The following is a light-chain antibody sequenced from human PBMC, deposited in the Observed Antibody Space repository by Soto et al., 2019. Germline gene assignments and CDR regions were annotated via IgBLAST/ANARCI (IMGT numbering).Light chain of an antibody. J-gene: IGKJ1*01. V-gene: IGKV1-5*01. Sequence: DIQMTQSPSTLSASVGDRVIITCRASQSIGDWLARYQQKPGKAPKVLIYDVSRLESGVPSRFSGSGSGTKFTLTISSLQPDDFATYYCQQYNSYSVAFGQGTKVDIK. CDR3: QQYNSYSVA. CDR2: DVS. CDR1: QSIGDW.